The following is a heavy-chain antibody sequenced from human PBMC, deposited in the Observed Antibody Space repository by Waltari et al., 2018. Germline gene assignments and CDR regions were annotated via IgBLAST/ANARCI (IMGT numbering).Heavy chain of an antibody. Sequence: QVQLQQWGAGLLKPSETLSLTCAVYGGSFSGYYWSWLRQPPGKGLEWLGEINHSGSTNYNPSLKSRVTISVDTSKNQFSLKLSSVTAADTAVYYCARGGSGSYLYYYYGMDVWGQGTTVTVSS. J-gene: IGHJ6*02. V-gene: IGHV4-34*01. CDR2: INHSGST. CDR1: GGSFSGYY. D-gene: IGHD3-10*01. CDR3: ARGGSGSYLYYYYGMDV.